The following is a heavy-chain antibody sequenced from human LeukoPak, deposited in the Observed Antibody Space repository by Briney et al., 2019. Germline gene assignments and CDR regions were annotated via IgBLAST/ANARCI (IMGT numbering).Heavy chain of an antibody. D-gene: IGHD6-13*01. CDR1: GGSISSYY. V-gene: IGHV4-59*01. CDR3: ARARDSSSWSPFDY. Sequence: PSETLSLTCTVSGGSISSYYWSWIRQPPGKGLEWIGYIYYSGSTNYNPSLRSRVTISVDTSKNQFSLKLSSVTAADTAVYYCARARDSSSWSPFDYWGQGTLVTVSS. CDR2: IYYSGST. J-gene: IGHJ4*02.